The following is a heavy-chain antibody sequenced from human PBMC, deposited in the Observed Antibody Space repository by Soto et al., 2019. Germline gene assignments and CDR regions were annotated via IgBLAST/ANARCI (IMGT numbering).Heavy chain of an antibody. CDR2: VHYSGST. V-gene: IGHV4-59*01. Sequence: SETLSLTCTVSGASISSSYWSWIRQSPGKGLEWIGYVHYSGSTNYNPSLKSRVTISVDTSKNQFSLKLRSVTAADTAVYYCVRGYYDSRGQSNTFDIWGQGTMVTVS. D-gene: IGHD3-22*01. CDR1: GASISSSY. CDR3: VRGYYDSRGQSNTFDI. J-gene: IGHJ3*02.